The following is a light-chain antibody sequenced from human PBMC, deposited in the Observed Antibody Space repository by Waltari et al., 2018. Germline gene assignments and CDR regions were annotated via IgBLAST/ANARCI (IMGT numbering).Light chain of an antibody. Sequence: QSVLTQPPSASGTHGQKVTISCNGSSSNIGSNYVYWYQQLPGTAPKLLIFKNNQRPSGVPDRFSDSKSGTSASLAINGLRSEDEADYYCAAWDDSLSGLVLGGGTKVTVL. CDR3: AAWDDSLSGLV. V-gene: IGLV1-47*01. J-gene: IGLJ3*02. CDR2: KNN. CDR1: SSNIGSNY.